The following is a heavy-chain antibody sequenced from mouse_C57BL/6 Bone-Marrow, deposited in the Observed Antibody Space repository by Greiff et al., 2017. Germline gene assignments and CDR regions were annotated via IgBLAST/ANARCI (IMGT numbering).Heavy chain of an antibody. CDR1: GYTFTSYW. V-gene: IGHV1-50*01. D-gene: IGHD2-12*01. CDR3: ARGCYDFYAMDY. CDR2: IDPSDSYT. Sequence: QVQLQQPGAELVKPGASVKLSCKASGYTFTSYWMQWVKQRPGQGLEWIGEIDPSDSYTNYNQKFKGKATLTVDTSSSTAYMQLSSLTSEDSAVYYCARGCYDFYAMDYWGQGTSVTVSS. J-gene: IGHJ4*01.